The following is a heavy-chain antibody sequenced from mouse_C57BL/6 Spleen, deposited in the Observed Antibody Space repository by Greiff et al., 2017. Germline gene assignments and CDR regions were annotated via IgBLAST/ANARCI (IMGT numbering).Heavy chain of an antibody. CDR2: IRYDGSN. D-gene: IGHD1-1*01. CDR1: GYSITSGYY. J-gene: IGHJ4*01. CDR3: ARYDYYGVYYYAMDY. Sequence: EVQLQESGPGLVKPSQSLSLTCSVTGYSITSGYYWNWIRQFPGNKLERMGYIRYDGSNNYNPTLKNRNSITRDTAQIQFCLKLNSVTTEDTATYYGARYDYYGVYYYAMDYWGQGTSVTVPS. V-gene: IGHV3-6*01.